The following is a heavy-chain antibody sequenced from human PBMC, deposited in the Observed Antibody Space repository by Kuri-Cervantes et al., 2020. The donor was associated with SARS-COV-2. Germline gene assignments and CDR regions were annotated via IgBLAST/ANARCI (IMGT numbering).Heavy chain of an antibody. CDR1: GFTFSSYA. J-gene: IGHJ4*02. D-gene: IGHD4-17*01. V-gene: IGHV3-30*07. Sequence: GESLKISCAASGFTFSSYAMHWVRQAPGKGLEWVAVISYDGSNKYYADSVKGRFTISRDNSKNTLYLQMNSLKTEDTAVYYCTTGQGDYGDYAVDYWGQGTLVTVSS. CDR3: TTGQGDYGDYAVDY. CDR2: ISYDGSNK.